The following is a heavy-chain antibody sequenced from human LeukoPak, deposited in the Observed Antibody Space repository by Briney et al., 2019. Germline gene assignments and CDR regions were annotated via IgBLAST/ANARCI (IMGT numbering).Heavy chain of an antibody. Sequence: PSETLSLTCTVSGGSISSYYWSWIRQPPGKGLEWIGYIYYSGSINYNPSLKSRVIISVDKSKNQFSLKLSSVTAADTAVYYCARVRGGSSWYPAIWFDPWGQGTLVTVSS. V-gene: IGHV4-59*12. CDR1: GGSISSYY. D-gene: IGHD6-13*01. CDR2: IYYSGSI. CDR3: ARVRGGSSWYPAIWFDP. J-gene: IGHJ5*02.